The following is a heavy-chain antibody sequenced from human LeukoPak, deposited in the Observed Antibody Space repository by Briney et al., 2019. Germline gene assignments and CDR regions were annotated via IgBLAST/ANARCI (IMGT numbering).Heavy chain of an antibody. J-gene: IGHJ4*02. CDR1: KFTFSHFG. Sequence: GGSLRLSCAASKFTFSHFGMHWVRQTPGKGLEWVAVIWNDGSSQYYADSVKGRFTISRDNSQNMLFLQTDRLRPEDTAVYYCAKDAQRGFDYSNSLDKWGQGTLVTVSS. D-gene: IGHD4-11*01. CDR3: AKDAQRGFDYSNSLDK. V-gene: IGHV3-33*03. CDR2: IWNDGSSQ.